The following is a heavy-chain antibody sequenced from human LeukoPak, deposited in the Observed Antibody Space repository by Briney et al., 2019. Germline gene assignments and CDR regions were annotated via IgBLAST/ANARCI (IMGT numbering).Heavy chain of an antibody. D-gene: IGHD3-9*01. CDR3: AKPYYDILTGLYYFDY. Sequence: SETLSLTCTVSGGSISSYYWSWIRQPPGKGLEWIGYIYYSGSTNYNPSLKSRVTISVDTSKNQFSLKLSSVTAADTAVYYCAKPYYDILTGLYYFDYWGQGTLVTVSS. V-gene: IGHV4-59*01. CDR1: GGSISSYY. J-gene: IGHJ4*02. CDR2: IYYSGST.